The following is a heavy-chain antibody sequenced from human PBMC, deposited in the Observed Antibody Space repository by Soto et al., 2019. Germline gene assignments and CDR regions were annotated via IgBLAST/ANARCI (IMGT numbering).Heavy chain of an antibody. Sequence: QVQLVQSGAEVKKPGSSVKVSCKASGGTFSSYAISWVRQAPGQGLEWMGGIIPIFGTANYAQKFQGRVTITADKSTSTAYMELSSLRSEDTAVYYCAREPNVPMVYGYYYGMDVWGQGTTVTVSS. D-gene: IGHD2-8*01. J-gene: IGHJ6*02. V-gene: IGHV1-69*06. CDR2: IIPIFGTA. CDR3: AREPNVPMVYGYYYGMDV. CDR1: GGTFSSYA.